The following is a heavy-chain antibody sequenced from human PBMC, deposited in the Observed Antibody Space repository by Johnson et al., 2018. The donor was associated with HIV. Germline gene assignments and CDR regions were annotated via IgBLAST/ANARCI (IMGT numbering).Heavy chain of an antibody. CDR2: ISGSGGST. J-gene: IGHJ3*02. Sequence: VQLVESGGGLVQPGGSLRLSCAASGLSVSSYYMSWVRQAPGKGLEWVSAISGSGGSTYYADSVKGRFTISRDNSNNTLYLQMNSLRAEDTAGYYCAKDRIVGAIGDAFDIWGQGTMVTVSS. CDR3: AKDRIVGAIGDAFDI. CDR1: GLSVSSYY. D-gene: IGHD1-26*01. V-gene: IGHV3-23*04.